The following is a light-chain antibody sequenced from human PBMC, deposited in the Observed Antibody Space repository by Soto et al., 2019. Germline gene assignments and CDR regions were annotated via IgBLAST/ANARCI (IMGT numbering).Light chain of an antibody. V-gene: IGKV3-15*01. CDR1: QSVGTN. Sequence: EIVMTQSPATLSVSPGERATPSCRASQSVGTNLAWFQQKPGQAPRLLIYGASFRATGVPGRFSGSGSGTEFTLTISSLKSEDFAAYYCQQYNNWPPYSFGQGTKVDIK. CDR3: QQYNNWPPYS. CDR2: GAS. J-gene: IGKJ2*03.